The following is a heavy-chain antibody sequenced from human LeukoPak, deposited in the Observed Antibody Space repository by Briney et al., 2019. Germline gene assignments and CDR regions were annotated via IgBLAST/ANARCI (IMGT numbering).Heavy chain of an antibody. D-gene: IGHD5-18*01. V-gene: IGHV4-61*03. J-gene: IGHJ4*02. Sequence: SETLSLTCTVSGGSVSSGSYYWSWIRQPPGKGLEWIGYIYYSGSTNYNPSLKSRATISVDTSKNHFSLKLSSVTAADTAMYYCAREYSYGYFDYWGQGTLVTVSS. CDR2: IYYSGST. CDR1: GGSVSSGSYY. CDR3: AREYSYGYFDY.